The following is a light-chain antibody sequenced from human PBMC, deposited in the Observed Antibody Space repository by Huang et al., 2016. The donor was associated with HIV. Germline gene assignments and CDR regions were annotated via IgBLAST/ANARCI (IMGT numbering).Light chain of an antibody. J-gene: IGKJ1*01. CDR3: QQYNKWPRA. CDR1: QSVGSN. CDR2: GAS. Sequence: EIVMTQSPATLSVSPGEAATLSCRASQSVGSNLAWYQQKPGNSPRLRIYGASTRATDIPARFSGSGSGTEFTLTISSLQSEDFAVYYCQQYNKWPRAFGQGTKVEVK. V-gene: IGKV3-15*01.